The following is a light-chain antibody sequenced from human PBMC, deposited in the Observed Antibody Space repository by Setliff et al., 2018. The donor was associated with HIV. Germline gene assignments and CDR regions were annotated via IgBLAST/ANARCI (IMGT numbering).Light chain of an antibody. Sequence: QSVLTQPASVSGSPGQSITISCTGTSSDVGRYNYVSWYQQYPGKAPKLIISGFSNRPSGVSNRFSGSKSGTTASLTISGLHSEDEADYYCSSYIDTDGYVFGTGTKVTVL. J-gene: IGLJ1*01. CDR1: SSDVGRYNY. CDR2: GFS. V-gene: IGLV2-14*01. CDR3: SSYIDTDGYV.